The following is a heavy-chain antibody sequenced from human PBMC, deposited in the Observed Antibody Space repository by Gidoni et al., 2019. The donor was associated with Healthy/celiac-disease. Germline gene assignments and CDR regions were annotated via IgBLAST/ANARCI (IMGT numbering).Heavy chain of an antibody. CDR2: ISWDGGST. J-gene: IGHJ5*02. V-gene: IGHV3-43*01. Sequence: SCAASGFTFDDYTMHWVRQAPGKGLEWVSLISWDGGSTYYADSVKGRFTISRDNSKNSLYLQMNSLRTEDTALYYCTNWFDPWGQGTLVTVSS. CDR3: TNWFDP. CDR1: GFTFDDYT.